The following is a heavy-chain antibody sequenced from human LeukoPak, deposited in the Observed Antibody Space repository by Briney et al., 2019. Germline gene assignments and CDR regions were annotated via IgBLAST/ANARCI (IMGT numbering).Heavy chain of an antibody. CDR2: INHSGST. V-gene: IGHV4-34*01. CDR3: ARVPIKEYSSSSVYYYYYMDV. D-gene: IGHD6-6*01. CDR1: GGSFSGYY. Sequence: SETLSLTCAVYGGSFSGYYWSWIRQPPGKGLEWIGEINHSGSTNYNPSLKSRVTISVDTSKNQFSLKLSSVTAADTAVYYCARVPIKEYSSSSVYYYYYMDVWGKGTTVTVSS. J-gene: IGHJ6*03.